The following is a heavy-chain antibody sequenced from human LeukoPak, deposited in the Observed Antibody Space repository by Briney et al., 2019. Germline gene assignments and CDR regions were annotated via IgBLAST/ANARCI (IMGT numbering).Heavy chain of an antibody. CDR1: GITFNLYW. D-gene: IGHD5-24*01. Sequence: GGSLRLSCAASGITFNLYWMTWVRQAPGKGLEWVANIKHDGTEKYYVDSVKGRFNISRDNARNSLSMQMNGLRVEDTAVYYCARDRLRSTRAFDLWGQGTMVTVSS. V-gene: IGHV3-7*04. J-gene: IGHJ3*01. CDR3: ARDRLRSTRAFDL. CDR2: IKHDGTEK.